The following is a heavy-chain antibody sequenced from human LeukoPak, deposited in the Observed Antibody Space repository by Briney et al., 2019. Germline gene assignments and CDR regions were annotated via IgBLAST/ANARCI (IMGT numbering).Heavy chain of an antibody. CDR3: AREAPDSSGYHYGVY. CDR1: GGTFSSYA. J-gene: IGHJ4*02. D-gene: IGHD3-22*01. V-gene: IGHV1-69*01. Sequence: SVKVSCKASGGTFSSYAISWVRQAPGQGLEWMGGIIPIFGTANYAQKFQGRVTITADESTSTAYMELSSLRSEDTAVYYCAREAPDSSGYHYGVYWGQGTLVTVSS. CDR2: IIPIFGTA.